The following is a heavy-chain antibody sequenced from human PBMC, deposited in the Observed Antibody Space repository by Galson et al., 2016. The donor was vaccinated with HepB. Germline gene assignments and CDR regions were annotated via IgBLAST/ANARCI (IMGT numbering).Heavy chain of an antibody. CDR2: INWIGGVT. V-gene: IGHV3-20*01. Sequence: SLRLSCTASGFTFNGYGMNWVRQAPGKGLEWVSGINWIGGVTGYADSVKGRFTISRDNAKNSLYLQMNSLRAEDTASYHCARVGTGGQPYWYFDLWGRGTLVTVSS. CDR3: ARVGTGGQPYWYFDL. CDR1: GFTFNGYG. D-gene: IGHD2-8*02. J-gene: IGHJ2*01.